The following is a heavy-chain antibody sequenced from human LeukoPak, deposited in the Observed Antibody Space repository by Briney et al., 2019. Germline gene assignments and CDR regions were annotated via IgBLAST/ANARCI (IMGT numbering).Heavy chain of an antibody. CDR3: AKAGDFASAAIDY. CDR1: GFTFSNYV. V-gene: IGHV3-30*02. Sequence: GGSLRLSCAASGFTFSNYVMHWVRQAPGKGLEWVAFIRYDGSNKYYADSVKGRFTISRDNSKNTLYLQMNSLRAEDTAVYYCAKAGDFASAAIDYWGQGTLVTVSS. J-gene: IGHJ4*02. D-gene: IGHD3-16*01. CDR2: IRYDGSNK.